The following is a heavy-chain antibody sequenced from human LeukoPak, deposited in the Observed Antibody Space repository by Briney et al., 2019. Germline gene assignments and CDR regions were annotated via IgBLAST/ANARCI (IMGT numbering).Heavy chain of an antibody. J-gene: IGHJ4*02. Sequence: GGSLRLSCAASGFTLDDYAMHWVRQAPGKGLEWVSLISGDGNSTYYAGSVKGRFTISRDNSKNSLYLQMNSLRTEDTAFYYCATNFGAYYYDTSGYYDFWGQGTLVTVSS. D-gene: IGHD3-22*01. V-gene: IGHV3-43*02. CDR1: GFTLDDYA. CDR3: ATNFGAYYYDTSGYYDF. CDR2: ISGDGNST.